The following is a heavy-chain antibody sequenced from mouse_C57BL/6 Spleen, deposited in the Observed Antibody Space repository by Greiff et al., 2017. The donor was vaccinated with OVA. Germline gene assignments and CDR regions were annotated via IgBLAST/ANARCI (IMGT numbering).Heavy chain of an antibody. CDR1: GYTFTSYW. CDR2: IDPSDSYT. CDR3: ARSGDYYYFDY. D-gene: IGHD2-4*01. V-gene: IGHV1-59*01. J-gene: IGHJ2*01. Sequence: VQLQQPGAELVRPGTSVKLSCKASGYTFTSYWMHWVKQRPGQGLEWIGVIDPSDSYTNYNQKFKGKATLTVDTSSSTAYMQLSSLTSEDSAVYYCARSGDYYYFDYWGQGTTLTVSS.